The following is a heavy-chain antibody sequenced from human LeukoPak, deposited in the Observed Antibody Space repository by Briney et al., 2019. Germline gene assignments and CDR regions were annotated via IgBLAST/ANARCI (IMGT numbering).Heavy chain of an antibody. CDR1: GFTFSSYW. D-gene: IGHD3-3*01. J-gene: IGHJ6*03. CDR2: IKQDGSEK. Sequence: GGPLRLSCAASGFTFSSYWMSWVRQAPGKGLEWGANIKQDGSEKYYVDSVKGRFTISRDNAKNSLYLQMNSLRDEDTAVYYCARVGVVITETFYYYYYMDVWGKGTTVTISS. CDR3: ARVGVVITETFYYYYYMDV. V-gene: IGHV3-7*03.